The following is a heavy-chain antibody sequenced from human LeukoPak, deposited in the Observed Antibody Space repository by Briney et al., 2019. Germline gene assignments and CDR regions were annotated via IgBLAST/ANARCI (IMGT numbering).Heavy chain of an antibody. D-gene: IGHD2-8*01. V-gene: IGHV3-23*01. CDR1: GFIFSSYA. Sequence: GGSLRLSCAASGFIFSSYAVSWVRQAPGKGLEWVSTISGSGGSTYYADSVKGRFTISRDNSKNTVYLQMNSLRAEDTAVYYCAKDRSCINDVRHGDFDYWGQGTLVTVSS. CDR3: AKDRSCINDVRHGDFDY. J-gene: IGHJ4*02. CDR2: ISGSGGST.